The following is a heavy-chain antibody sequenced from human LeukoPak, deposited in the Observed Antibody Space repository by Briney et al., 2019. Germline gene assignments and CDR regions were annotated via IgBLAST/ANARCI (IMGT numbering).Heavy chain of an antibody. CDR3: ATGYSSGHDAFDI. CDR2: INPSGGST. CDR1: GYTFTNYY. J-gene: IGHJ3*02. V-gene: IGHV1-46*01. D-gene: IGHD6-19*01. Sequence: ASVKVSCKASGYTFTNYYMHWVRQAPGQGLEWMGIINPSGGSTSYAQKFQGRVTMTRDMSTSTVYMELSSLRSEDTAVYYCATGYSSGHDAFDIWGQGTMVTVSS.